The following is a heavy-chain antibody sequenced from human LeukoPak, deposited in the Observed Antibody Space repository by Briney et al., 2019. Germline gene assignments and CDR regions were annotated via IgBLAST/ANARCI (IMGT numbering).Heavy chain of an antibody. CDR2: ISNSGGGT. D-gene: IGHD6-6*01. CDR1: GFTFSSYA. Sequence: PGGSLRLSCAASGFTFSSYAMNWVRQAPGKGLEWVSGISNSGGGTYYADSVKGRFTISRDNSKNTLYLQMNSLRAEDTAVYYCAKQTSSSFDYWGQGTLVTDSS. V-gene: IGHV3-23*01. J-gene: IGHJ4*02. CDR3: AKQTSSSFDY.